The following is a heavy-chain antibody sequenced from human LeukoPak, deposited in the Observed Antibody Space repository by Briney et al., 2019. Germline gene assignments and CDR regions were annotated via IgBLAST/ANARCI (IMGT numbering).Heavy chain of an antibody. CDR3: ARSRGTFFPHDY. V-gene: IGHV3-66*01. D-gene: IGHD3-10*01. CDR1: GFTVSSNY. CDR2: IYSGGGT. J-gene: IGHJ4*02. Sequence: GGSLRLSCAVSGFTVSSNYMSWVRQAPGKGLEWVSVIYSGGGTYYADSVKGRFTISRDYSKNTVYLQMNSLRVEDTAVYYCARSRGTFFPHDYWGQGTLVTVTS.